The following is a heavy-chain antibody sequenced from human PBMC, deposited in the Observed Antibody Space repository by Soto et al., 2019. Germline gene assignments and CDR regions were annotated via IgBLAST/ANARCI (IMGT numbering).Heavy chain of an antibody. J-gene: IGHJ6*02. Sequence: EVQLVESGGGLVQPGRSLRLSCAASGFTFDDYAMHWVRPAPGPGLEWVSGISWNSGSIDYAGSVKGRFTISRDNAKNSLYLQMNSLRTEDTAVYYCAKDKGTGTHYYYFGMDVGGQGTTVTVAS. CDR3: AKDKGTGTHYYYFGMDV. D-gene: IGHD1-1*01. CDR2: ISWNSGSI. V-gene: IGHV3-9*01. CDR1: GFTFDDYA.